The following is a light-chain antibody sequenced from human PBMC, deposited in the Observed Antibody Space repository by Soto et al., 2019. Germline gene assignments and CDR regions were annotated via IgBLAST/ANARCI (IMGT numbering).Light chain of an antibody. Sequence: IEMTQSPATLSASPGEKATLSCRASQTVYNNLAWYQQKPGQAPRLLVYFASTMAAGIPARFSGSGSGTEFSLTISSLQSEDFALYYCQQYTAWPLTFGGGTKVETK. CDR1: QTVYNN. CDR2: FAS. J-gene: IGKJ4*01. V-gene: IGKV3-15*01. CDR3: QQYTAWPLT.